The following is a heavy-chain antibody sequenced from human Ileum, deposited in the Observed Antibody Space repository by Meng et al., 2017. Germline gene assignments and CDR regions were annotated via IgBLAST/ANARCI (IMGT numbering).Heavy chain of an antibody. CDR2: GYYTGFF. D-gene: IGHD6-19*01. V-gene: IGHV4-59*01. J-gene: IGHJ5*01. CDR3: PKDSSFKGGWYDRLDS. Sequence: GSLRLSCTVSDGFINSYFWSWIRQPPGKGLEWLGNGYYTGFFNYNPSLVGRITISADTSKSQVSLKLESVTTADTAIYYCPKDSSFKGGWYDRLDSWGQGTQVTVSS. CDR1: DGFINSYF.